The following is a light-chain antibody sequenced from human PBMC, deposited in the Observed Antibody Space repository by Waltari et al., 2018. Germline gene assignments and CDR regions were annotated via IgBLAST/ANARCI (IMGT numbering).Light chain of an antibody. CDR1: QSVSGY. Sequence: EIVLTQSPATLSLSPGQRASLSCRASQSVSGYLAWYQQKPGQAPRLLIYDSSTRATGIPASFSGSGSGTDFTLTISSLEPEDFAVYYCQQRSNWPITFGQGTRLEIK. J-gene: IGKJ5*01. V-gene: IGKV3-11*01. CDR2: DSS. CDR3: QQRSNWPIT.